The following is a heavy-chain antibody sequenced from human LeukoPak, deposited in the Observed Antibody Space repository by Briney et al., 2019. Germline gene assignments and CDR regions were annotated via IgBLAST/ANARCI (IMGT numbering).Heavy chain of an antibody. V-gene: IGHV1-69*13. D-gene: IGHD4-17*01. CDR3: ARGHTADDAFDI. CDR1: GGTFSSYA. CDR2: IIPIFGTA. J-gene: IGHJ3*02. Sequence: ASAKVSCKASGGTFSSYAISWVRQAPGQGLEWMGGIIPIFGTANYAQKFQGRVTITADESTSTAYMELSSLRSEDTAVYYCARGHTADDAFDIWGQGTMVTVSS.